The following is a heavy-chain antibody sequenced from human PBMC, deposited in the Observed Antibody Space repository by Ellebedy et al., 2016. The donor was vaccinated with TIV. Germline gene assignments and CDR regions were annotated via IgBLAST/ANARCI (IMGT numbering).Heavy chain of an antibody. D-gene: IGHD2-2*01. CDR1: GFTFSSYS. CDR3: ARDRQKGGTSSDY. J-gene: IGHJ4*02. CDR2: ISSSSSYI. V-gene: IGHV3-21*01. Sequence: GESLKISCAASGFTFSSYSMNWVRQAPGKGLEWVSSISSSSSYIYYADSVKGRFTISRDNAKNSLYLQMNSLRAEDTAVYYCARDRQKGGTSSDYWGQGTLVTVSS.